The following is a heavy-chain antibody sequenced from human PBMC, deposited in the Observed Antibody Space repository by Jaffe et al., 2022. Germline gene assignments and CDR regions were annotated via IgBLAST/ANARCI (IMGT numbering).Heavy chain of an antibody. CDR1: GFTFTSYA. D-gene: IGHD4-4*01. Sequence: EVQLLESGGGLVQPGGSLRLSCAASGFTFTSYAMSWVRQAPGKGLEWVSAMSGSGGSTHDITYYADSVKGRFTISRDNSKKTLYLQMNSLRAEDTAVYYCARETLLTYNEYSDIDYWGQGTLVTVSS. CDR2: MSGSGGSTHDIT. J-gene: IGHJ4*02. CDR3: ARETLLTYNEYSDIDY. V-gene: IGHV3-23*01.